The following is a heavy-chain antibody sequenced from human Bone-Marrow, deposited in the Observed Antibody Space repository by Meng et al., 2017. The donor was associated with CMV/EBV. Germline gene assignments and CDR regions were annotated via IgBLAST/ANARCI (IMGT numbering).Heavy chain of an antibody. V-gene: IGHV4-39*07. J-gene: IGHJ5*02. CDR3: ARSPRTARRADNWFDP. CDR2: IYYSGST. D-gene: IGHD1-1*01. Sequence: LRLSCTVSGGSISSSSYYWGWIRQPPGKGLEWIGSIYYSGSTYYNPSLKSRVTISVDTSKNQFSLKLSSVIAADTAVYYCARSPRTARRADNWFDPWGQGTLVTVSS. CDR1: GGSISSSSYY.